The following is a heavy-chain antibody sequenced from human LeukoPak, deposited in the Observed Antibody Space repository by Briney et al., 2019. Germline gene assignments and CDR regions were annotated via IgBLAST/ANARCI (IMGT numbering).Heavy chain of an antibody. Sequence: ASVKVSCKASGYTFTSYGISWVRQAPGQGLEWMGWISAYNGNTNYAQKLQGRVTMTTDTSTSTAYMELRSLRSDDTAVYYCARDKADTMIVGHEYWFDPWGQGTLVTVSS. CDR1: GYTFTSYG. CDR2: ISAYNGNT. CDR3: ARDKADTMIVGHEYWFDP. D-gene: IGHD3-22*01. J-gene: IGHJ5*02. V-gene: IGHV1-18*01.